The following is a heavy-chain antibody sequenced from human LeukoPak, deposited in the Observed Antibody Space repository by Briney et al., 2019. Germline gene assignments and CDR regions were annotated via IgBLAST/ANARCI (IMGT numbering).Heavy chain of an antibody. J-gene: IGHJ4*02. V-gene: IGHV1-18*01. CDR1: GYTFTSYS. CDR2: ISAYNGNT. CDR3: ARASGGSSSCHGGY. Sequence: ASVKVSYKASGYTFTSYSISWVRQAPGQGLEWMGWISAYNGNTNYAQKLQGRVTMTTDTSTSTAYMELRSLRSDDTAVYYCARASGGSSSCHGGYWGQGTLVTVSS. D-gene: IGHD6-13*01.